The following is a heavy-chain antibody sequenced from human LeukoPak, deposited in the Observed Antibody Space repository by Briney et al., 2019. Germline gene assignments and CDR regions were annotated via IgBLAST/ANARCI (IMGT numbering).Heavy chain of an antibody. J-gene: IGHJ4*02. CDR3: ARGVGSGWHY. Sequence: GGSLRLSCAGSGFTFSSYSMTWVRQAPGKGLEWVANIKQDGSEKYYVDSVKGRFTISRDNAKNSLYLQMNSLRAEDTAVYYCARGVGSGWHYWGQGTLVTVSS. CDR2: IKQDGSEK. CDR1: GFTFSSYS. V-gene: IGHV3-7*01. D-gene: IGHD6-19*01.